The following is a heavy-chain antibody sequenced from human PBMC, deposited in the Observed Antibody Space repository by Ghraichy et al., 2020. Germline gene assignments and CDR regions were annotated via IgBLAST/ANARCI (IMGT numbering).Heavy chain of an antibody. CDR3: ARGSTVGPDAFDI. CDR2: ISYDGSNK. V-gene: IGHV3-30*04. CDR1: GFTFSSYA. D-gene: IGHD1-26*01. J-gene: IGHJ3*02. Sequence: GGSLRLSCAASGFTFSSYAMHWVRQAPGKGLEWVAVISYDGSNKYYADSVKGRFTISRDNSKNTLYLQMNSLRAEDTAVYYCARGSTVGPDAFDIWGQGTMVTVSS.